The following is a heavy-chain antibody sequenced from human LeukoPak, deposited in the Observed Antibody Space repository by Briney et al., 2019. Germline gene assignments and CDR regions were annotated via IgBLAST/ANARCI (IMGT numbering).Heavy chain of an antibody. CDR1: GFTFSSYT. CDR3: ARERMVERTFDV. Sequence: PGGSLRLSCAASGFTFSSYTMNWVRQSPGKGLEWVSFISGSTGPIHYADSVKGRFTISRDNAKSSLYLQMNSLRDEGTAVCYCARERMVERTFDVWGQGTMVTVSS. J-gene: IGHJ3*01. D-gene: IGHD2-15*01. V-gene: IGHV3-48*02. CDR2: ISGSTGPI.